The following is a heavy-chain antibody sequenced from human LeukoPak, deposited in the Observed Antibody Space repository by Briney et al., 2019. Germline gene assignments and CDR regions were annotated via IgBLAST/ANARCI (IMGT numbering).Heavy chain of an antibody. D-gene: IGHD4-11*01. CDR2: FYPSVTT. V-gene: IGHV4-4*07. CDR1: GGSISGYY. J-gene: IGHJ4*02. Sequence: SETLSLTCTVSGGSISGYYWSWIRQPAGKGLEWIGRFYPSVTTNYNPSLKSRVTMSLDTSKRQFSLKVRSVTASDTAVYYCARDDSPMTTVTTFAYWGQGTLVTVSS. CDR3: ARDDSPMTTVTTFAY.